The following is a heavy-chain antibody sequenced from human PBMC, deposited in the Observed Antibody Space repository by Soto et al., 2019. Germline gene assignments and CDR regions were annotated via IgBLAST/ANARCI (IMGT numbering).Heavy chain of an antibody. J-gene: IGHJ6*02. CDR3: ARDPGGYSYGYDYYYYYGMDV. Sequence: GASVKVSCKASGYTFTSYATHWVRQAPGQRLEWMGWINAGNGNTKYSQKFQGRATITRDTSASTAYMELSSLRSEDTAVYYCARDPGGYSYGYDYYYYYGMDVWGQGTTVTVSS. CDR1: GYTFTSYA. CDR2: INAGNGNT. D-gene: IGHD5-18*01. V-gene: IGHV1-3*01.